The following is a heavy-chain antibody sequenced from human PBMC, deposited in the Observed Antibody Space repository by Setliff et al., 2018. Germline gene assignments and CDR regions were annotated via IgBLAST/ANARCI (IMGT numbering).Heavy chain of an antibody. CDR2: IYYSGST. J-gene: IGHJ3*02. CDR3: ARDRRIVGARHAFDI. V-gene: IGHV4-31*03. CDR1: GGSIRSGGYY. Sequence: LSLTCTVSGGSIRSGGYYWSWIRQHPGKGLEWIGYIYYSGSTYYNPSLKSRVTISVDTSKNQFSLKLSSVTAADTAVYYCARDRRIVGARHAFDIWGQGTMVTVSS. D-gene: IGHD1-26*01.